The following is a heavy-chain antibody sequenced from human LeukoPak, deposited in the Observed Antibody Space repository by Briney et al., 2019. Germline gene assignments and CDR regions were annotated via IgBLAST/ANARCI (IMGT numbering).Heavy chain of an antibody. J-gene: IGHJ4*02. Sequence: SETLSLTCAVYGGSFSGYYWSWIRQPPGKGLEWIGEINHSGSTNYNPSLKSRVTISVDTSKNQFSLKLSSVTAADTGVYYCGRDTVTTRAPDYWGQGTLVTVSS. CDR3: GRDTVTTRAPDY. CDR1: GGSFSGYY. CDR2: INHSGST. V-gene: IGHV4-34*01. D-gene: IGHD4-17*01.